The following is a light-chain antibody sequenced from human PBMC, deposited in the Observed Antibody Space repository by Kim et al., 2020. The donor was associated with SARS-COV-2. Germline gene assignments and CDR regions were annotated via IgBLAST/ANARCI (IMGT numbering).Light chain of an antibody. V-gene: IGKV3-11*01. J-gene: IGKJ4*01. Sequence: SFCPGESATLSGKASQSVGSQLAWYQQKPGQPPRLLNYDASNRAAGIPARFSGSGSGTDFTLTISSLEPEDFAVYYCQQRTTSITFGGGTKVDIK. CDR3: QQRTTSIT. CDR2: DAS. CDR1: QSVGSQ.